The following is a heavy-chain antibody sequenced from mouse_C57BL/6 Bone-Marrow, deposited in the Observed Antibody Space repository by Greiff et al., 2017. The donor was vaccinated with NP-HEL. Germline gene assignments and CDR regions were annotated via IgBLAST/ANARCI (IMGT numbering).Heavy chain of an antibody. CDR1: GYTFTSYW. Sequence: QVQLQQPGAELVKPGASVKMSCKASGYTFTSYWITWVKQRPGQGLEWIGDIYPGSGSTNYNEKFKSKATLTVDTSSSTAYMQLSSLTSEDSAVYYCAGSEDYYYYAMDYWGQGTSVTVSS. V-gene: IGHV1-55*01. CDR2: IYPGSGST. J-gene: IGHJ4*01. D-gene: IGHD1-1*01. CDR3: AGSEDYYYYAMDY.